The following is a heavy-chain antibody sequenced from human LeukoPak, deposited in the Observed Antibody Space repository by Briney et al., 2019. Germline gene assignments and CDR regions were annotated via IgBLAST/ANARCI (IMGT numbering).Heavy chain of an antibody. J-gene: IGHJ4*02. Sequence: GGSLRLSCAASGFTFSSYEMNWVRQAPGKGLEWVSYISSSGNTIYYADSVKGRFTISRDNGKNSLYLQMNSLRAEDTAIYYCARVYGGWGQGTLVTVSS. CDR3: ARVYGG. D-gene: IGHD3-16*01. CDR1: GFTFSSYE. V-gene: IGHV3-48*03. CDR2: ISSSGNTI.